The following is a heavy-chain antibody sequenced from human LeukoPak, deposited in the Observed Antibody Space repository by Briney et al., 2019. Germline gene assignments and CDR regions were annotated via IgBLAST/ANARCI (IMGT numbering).Heavy chain of an antibody. Sequence: GRSLRLSCAASGFNFYDYAMHWVRQAPGGGLEWVSGISWNSGNIDYADSVKGRFTISRDNAKNSLYLQMNSLKPEDAALYYCAKAYHDPAFDIWGQGTMVTVSS. J-gene: IGHJ3*02. CDR1: GFNFYDYA. CDR2: ISWNSGNI. CDR3: AKAYHDPAFDI. D-gene: IGHD2-2*01. V-gene: IGHV3-9*01.